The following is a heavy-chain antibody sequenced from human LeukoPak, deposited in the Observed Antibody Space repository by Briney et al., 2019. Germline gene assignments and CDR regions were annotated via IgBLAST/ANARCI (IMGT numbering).Heavy chain of an antibody. CDR3: ARGGDYDILTGTAADY. D-gene: IGHD3-9*01. Sequence: GGSLRLSCAASGFTFSSYAMHWVRQAPGKGLEWVAVISYDGSNKYYADSVKGRFTISRDNSKNTLYLQMNSLRAEDTAVYYRARGGDYDILTGTAADYWGQGTLVTVSS. J-gene: IGHJ4*02. V-gene: IGHV3-30*04. CDR2: ISYDGSNK. CDR1: GFTFSSYA.